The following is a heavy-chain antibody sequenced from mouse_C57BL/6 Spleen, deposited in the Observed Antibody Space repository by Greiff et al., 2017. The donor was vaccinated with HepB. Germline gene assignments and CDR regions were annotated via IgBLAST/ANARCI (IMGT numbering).Heavy chain of an antibody. CDR2: IYPGDGDT. Sequence: QVQLQQSGPELVKPGASVKISCKASGYAFSSSWMNWVKQRPGKGLEWIGRIYPGDGDTNYNGKFKGKATLTADKSSSTAYMQLSSLTSEDSAVYCCARANDGYYEGVYAMDYWGQGTSVTVSS. V-gene: IGHV1-82*01. CDR1: GYAFSSSW. CDR3: ARANDGYYEGVYAMDY. D-gene: IGHD2-3*01. J-gene: IGHJ4*01.